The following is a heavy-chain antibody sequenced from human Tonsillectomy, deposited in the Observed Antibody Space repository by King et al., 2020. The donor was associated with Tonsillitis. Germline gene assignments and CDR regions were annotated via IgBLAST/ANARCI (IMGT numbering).Heavy chain of an antibody. CDR3: ATSVVTVIAATGAFDL. D-gene: IGHD2-15*01. CDR1: GGSFIGYY. CDR2: INHSGST. Sequence: PLQESGPGLVKPSETLSLTCSVSGGSFIGYYWSWIRQPPGKGLEWIGEINHSGSTKYGPSLKSRLTISVDTSKNHVSLELSSVTAADTAVYYCATSVVTVIAATGAFDLWGQGTMVTVSS. V-gene: IGHV4-34*10. J-gene: IGHJ3*01.